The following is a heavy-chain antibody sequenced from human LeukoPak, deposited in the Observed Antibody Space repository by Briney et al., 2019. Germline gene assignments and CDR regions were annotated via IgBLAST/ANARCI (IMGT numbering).Heavy chain of an antibody. CDR2: ISGSGGGT. V-gene: IGHV3-23*01. CDR3: AKNGVNYWYFDL. J-gene: IGHJ2*01. Sequence: GGSLRLSCAASGFTFSSYAMRWVRQAPGKGLEWVSGISGSGGGTYNADSVKGRFTISRDNSKNTLYLQMNSLRAEDTAVYYCAKNGVNYWYFDLWGRGTLVTVSS. CDR1: GFTFSSYA. D-gene: IGHD2-8*01.